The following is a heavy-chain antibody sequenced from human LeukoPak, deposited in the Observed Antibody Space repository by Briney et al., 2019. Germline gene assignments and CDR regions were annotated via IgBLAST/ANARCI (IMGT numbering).Heavy chain of an antibody. CDR1: GGSISSYY. V-gene: IGHV4-4*07. CDR2: IYTSGST. J-gene: IGHJ4*02. Sequence: PSETLSLTCTVSGGSISSYYWSWIRQPAGKGLEWIGRIYTSGSTNYNPSLNNRVMMSFDTSKNHFSLKLSSVTAADTAVYYCARASVVNYFFEDWGQGTLVTVSS. D-gene: IGHD2-15*01. CDR3: ARASVVNYFFED.